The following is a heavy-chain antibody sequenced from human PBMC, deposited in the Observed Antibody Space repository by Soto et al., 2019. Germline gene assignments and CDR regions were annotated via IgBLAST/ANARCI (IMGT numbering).Heavy chain of an antibody. CDR2: ISYDGSNK. CDR3: ARGARLHCMDV. Sequence: GGSLRLSCAASGFTFSSYAMHWVRQAPGKGLEWVAVISYDGSNKYYADSVKGRFTISRDNSKNTLYLQMNSLRAEDTAVYYCARGARLHCMDVWGQGTTVTVSS. V-gene: IGHV3-30-3*01. CDR1: GFTFSSYA. J-gene: IGHJ6*02. D-gene: IGHD4-4*01.